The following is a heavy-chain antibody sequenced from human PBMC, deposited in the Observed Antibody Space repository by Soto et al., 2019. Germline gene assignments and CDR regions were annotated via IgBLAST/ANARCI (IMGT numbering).Heavy chain of an antibody. CDR3: ARKDSPGSFDS. J-gene: IGHJ4*02. V-gene: IGHV1-2*02. CDR2: INPKKGGT. Sequence: QVELVQSGAETKNPRSSERVSCKTSGYHFTYFYSHRERLAPGQGLGWMGWINPKKGGTSHAPKFKGRVTMTRDTTITTVYLELNRLTSDDRGVYYCARKDSPGSFDSGGQGTLVAVSS. D-gene: IGHD3-10*01. CDR1: GYHFTYFY.